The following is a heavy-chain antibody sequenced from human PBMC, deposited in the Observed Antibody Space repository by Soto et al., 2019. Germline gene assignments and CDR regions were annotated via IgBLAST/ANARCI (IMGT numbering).Heavy chain of an antibody. CDR2: ISSGSSNI. CDR1: GFAFRSYN. Sequence: GWSLRLSGAASGFAFRSYNMNWVRQAPGKGLEWVASISSGSSNIYYADSVKGRFTISRDNAKNSLYLQMDSLRAEDSAVYYCASTTVVAATFDFWGQGTLVTVSS. CDR3: ASTTVVAATFDF. D-gene: IGHD2-15*01. V-gene: IGHV3-21*01. J-gene: IGHJ4*02.